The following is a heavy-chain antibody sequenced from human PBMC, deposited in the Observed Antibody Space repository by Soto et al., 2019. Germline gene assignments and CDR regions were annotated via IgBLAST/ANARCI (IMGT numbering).Heavy chain of an antibody. CDR1: GGSISSAAYS. CDR2: IYPSGMP. J-gene: IGHJ4*02. V-gene: IGHV4-30-2*01. D-gene: IGHD5-18*01. Sequence: SETLSLTCTVSGGSISSAAYSWSWIRQPPGKGLEWIGYIYPSGMPFYNPSLRSRVTISIDRSNDQFSLNLKSVTAADTAVYYCARERGGYGLFDSWGQGTLVTVSS. CDR3: ARERGGYGLFDS.